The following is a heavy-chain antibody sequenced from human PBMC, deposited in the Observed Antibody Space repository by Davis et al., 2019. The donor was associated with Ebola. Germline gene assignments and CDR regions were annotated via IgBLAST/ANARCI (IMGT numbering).Heavy chain of an antibody. Sequence: MPSETLSLTCTVSGGSISSGDYYWSWIRQPPGKGLEWIGYIYYSGSTNYNPSLKSRVTISVDTSKNQFSLKLSSVTAADTAVYYCARAIGNYGGWFDPWGQRTLVTVSS. J-gene: IGHJ5*02. D-gene: IGHD4-11*01. CDR2: IYYSGST. CDR1: GGSISSGDYY. V-gene: IGHV4-30-4*01. CDR3: ARAIGNYGGWFDP.